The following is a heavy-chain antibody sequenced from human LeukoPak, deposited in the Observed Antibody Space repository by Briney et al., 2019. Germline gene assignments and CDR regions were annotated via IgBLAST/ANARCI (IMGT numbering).Heavy chain of an antibody. D-gene: IGHD6-19*01. Sequence: GGSLRLSCAASGFTFSSYGMHWVHQAPGKGLEWVAFIRYDGSNKYYADSVKGRFTISRDNSKNTLYLQMNSLRAEDTAVYYCAKDRGSGWYHFDYWGQGTLVTVSS. V-gene: IGHV3-30*02. J-gene: IGHJ4*02. CDR3: AKDRGSGWYHFDY. CDR1: GFTFSSYG. CDR2: IRYDGSNK.